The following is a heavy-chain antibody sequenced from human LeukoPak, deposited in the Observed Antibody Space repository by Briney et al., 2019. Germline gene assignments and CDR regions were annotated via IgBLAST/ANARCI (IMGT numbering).Heavy chain of an antibody. CDR3: AKDLGHYYYDILTGYYYYYYYMDV. Sequence: GGSLRLSCAASGFTVSSNYMSWVRQAPGKGLEWVAVISYDGSNKYYADSVKGRFTISRDNSKNTLYLQMNSLRAEDTAVYYCAKDLGHYYYDILTGYYYYYYYMDVWGKGTTVTVSS. CDR1: GFTVSSNY. D-gene: IGHD3-9*01. J-gene: IGHJ6*03. CDR2: ISYDGSNK. V-gene: IGHV3-30*18.